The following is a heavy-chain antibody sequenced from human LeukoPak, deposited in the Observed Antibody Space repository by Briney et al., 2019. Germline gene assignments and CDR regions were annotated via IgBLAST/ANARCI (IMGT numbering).Heavy chain of an antibody. CDR1: GGSISSYY. D-gene: IGHD3-10*01. J-gene: IGHJ6*03. CDR3: AKGTEGSENGSGRWWYYYMDV. CDR2: IYYSGST. Sequence: SETRSLTCTVSGGSISSYYWSWIRQPPGKGLEWIGYIYYSGSTNYNPALKSRVTISVDTSKNQFSLKLISVTAADTAVYYCAKGTEGSENGSGRWWYYYMDVWGKGTTVTVSS. V-gene: IGHV4-59*01.